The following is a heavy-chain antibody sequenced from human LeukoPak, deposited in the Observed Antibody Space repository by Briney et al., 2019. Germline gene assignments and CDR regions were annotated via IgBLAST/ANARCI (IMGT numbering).Heavy chain of an antibody. CDR2: ISAYNGNT. CDR3: ARDPSRGYYDSSGYYYPDAFDI. J-gene: IGHJ3*02. V-gene: IGHV1-18*01. Sequence: ASVKVSCKPSGYTFTSYAISWVRQALGQGLEWMGWISAYNGNTNYAQKLQGRVTMTTDTSTSTAYMELRSLRSDDTAVYYCARDPSRGYYDSSGYYYPDAFDIWGQGTMVTVSS. CDR1: GYTFTSYA. D-gene: IGHD3-22*01.